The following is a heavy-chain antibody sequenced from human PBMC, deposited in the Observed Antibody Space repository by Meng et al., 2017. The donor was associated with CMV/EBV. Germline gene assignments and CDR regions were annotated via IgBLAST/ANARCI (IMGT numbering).Heavy chain of an antibody. CDR3: AREPYSGSYYFDY. Sequence: CAASGFTFSSYGMHWVRQAPGKGLEWVAVIWYDGSNKYYADSVKGRFTISRDNSKNTLYLQMNSLRAGDTAVYYCAREPYSGSYYFDYWGQGTLVTVSS. J-gene: IGHJ4*02. CDR2: IWYDGSNK. CDR1: GFTFSSYG. V-gene: IGHV3-33*01. D-gene: IGHD1-26*01.